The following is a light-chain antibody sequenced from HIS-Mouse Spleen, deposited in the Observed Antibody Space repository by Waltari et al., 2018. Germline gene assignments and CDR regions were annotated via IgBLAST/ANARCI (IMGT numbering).Light chain of an antibody. J-gene: IGLJ3*02. CDR3: QVWDSSSDHRV. CDR1: NLGSKS. CDR2: DDS. V-gene: IGLV3-21*02. Sequence: SYVLTQPPSVSVAPGQRARLTCGGNNLGSKSVHRYQQKPGQAPVLVVYDDSDRPSGIPERFSGSNSGNTATLTISRVEAGDEADYYCQVWDSSSDHRVFGGGTKLTVL.